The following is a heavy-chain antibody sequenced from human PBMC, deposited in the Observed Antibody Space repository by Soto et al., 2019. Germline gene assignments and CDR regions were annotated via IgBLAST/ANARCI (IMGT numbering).Heavy chain of an antibody. Sequence: SETLSLTCTVSGGSISSGTSYWSWILHRPGKGLEWIGYIFYSGSFNYAPSLRGRVMILADTSKNQFTLRLSSVTAADTAVYYCARDKGPGGSGYYYSGSYYYGMDVWGQGTTVTVSS. V-gene: IGHV4-31*02. CDR3: ARDKGPGGSGYYYSGSYYYGMDV. CDR2: IFYSGSF. D-gene: IGHD3-22*01. CDR1: GGSISSGTSY. J-gene: IGHJ6*02.